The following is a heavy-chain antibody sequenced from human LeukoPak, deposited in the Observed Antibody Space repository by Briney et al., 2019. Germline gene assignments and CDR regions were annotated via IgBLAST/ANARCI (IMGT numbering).Heavy chain of an antibody. CDR1: GFTFSSYC. D-gene: IGHD3-10*01. Sequence: GRSLRLSCAASGFTFSSYCMHWVRQAPGKGLEGVAVISYDGSNKYYADCVKGRFTISRDNSKNKLYMQMNSLRAEDTAVYYCAKDHLLWFGELLYRNDAFDIWGQGTMVTVSS. J-gene: IGHJ3*02. V-gene: IGHV3-30*18. CDR3: AKDHLLWFGELLYRNDAFDI. CDR2: ISYDGSNK.